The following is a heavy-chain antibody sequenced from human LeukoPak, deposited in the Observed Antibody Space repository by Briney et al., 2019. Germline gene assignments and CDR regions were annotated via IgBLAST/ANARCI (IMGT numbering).Heavy chain of an antibody. CDR2: ITSNGGST. CDR3: ARDFERGHFDY. Sequence: GGSLRLSCAASGFTFNIYTMHWVRQAPGKGLEYVSAITSNGGSTFYADSVKDRFTIPRDNSKNTLYLQMGSLRAEDMAVYYCARDFERGHFDYWGQGTLVTVSS. V-gene: IGHV3-64*02. CDR1: GFTFNIYT. J-gene: IGHJ4*02.